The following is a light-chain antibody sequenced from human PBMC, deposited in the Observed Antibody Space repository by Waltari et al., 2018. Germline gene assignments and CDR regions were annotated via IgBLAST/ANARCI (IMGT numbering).Light chain of an antibody. V-gene: IGLV3-25*03. CDR3: QSADSSGTYWE. CDR2: RDT. J-gene: IGLJ3*02. CDR1: AFPKQD. Sequence: SSELTQPPSVSVSPGQTARISCPRDAFPKQDGYWYQQTPGQAPMLVIYRDTERTSRIPERFSGFSSGTTVTLTISGVQAEDEADYYCQSADSSGTYWEFGGGTKLTVL.